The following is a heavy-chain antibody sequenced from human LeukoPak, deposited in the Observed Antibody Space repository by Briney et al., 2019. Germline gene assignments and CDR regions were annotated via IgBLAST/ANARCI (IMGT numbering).Heavy chain of an antibody. D-gene: IGHD4-17*01. J-gene: IGHJ4*02. V-gene: IGHV1-46*01. CDR3: ASFYGDYGFDY. CDR2: INPSGGST. CDR1: GYTFTGYY. Sequence: GASVKVSCKASGYTFTGYYMHWVRQAPGQGLEWMGIINPSGGSTSYAQKFQGRVTMTRDMSTSTVYMELSSLRSEDTAVYYCASFYGDYGFDYWGQGTLVTVSS.